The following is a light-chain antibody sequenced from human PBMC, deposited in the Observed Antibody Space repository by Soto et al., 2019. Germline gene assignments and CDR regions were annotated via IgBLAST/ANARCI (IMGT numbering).Light chain of an antibody. CDR3: QQRSNWPPWT. CDR2: DAS. CDR1: QNINNY. V-gene: IGKV3-11*01. J-gene: IGKJ1*01. Sequence: EIVLTQSPATLSLSPGERATLSCRASQNINNYLVWYQQKPGQAPRLLIYDASTRATGIPARFSGSASGTDFTLTISSLEPEDFAVYYCQQRSNWPPWTFGQGSKVELK.